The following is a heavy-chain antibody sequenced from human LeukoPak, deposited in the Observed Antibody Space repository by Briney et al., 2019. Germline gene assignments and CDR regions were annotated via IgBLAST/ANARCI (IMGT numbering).Heavy chain of an antibody. CDR3: AKDAWTYCSDCSRGPTSLYY. V-gene: IGHV3-23*01. D-gene: IGHD2-15*01. CDR1: GFTFYAYA. Sequence: GGSLRLSRAASGFTFYAYAMRWVRQAPGNGLGWGSCICGSGDSTIYADSVRGRFTIPRDNSKDTLYLQINKQRAEATAIYYCAKDAWTYCSDCSRGPTSLYYWGEGTVVTVSS. J-gene: IGHJ4*02. CDR2: ICGSGDST.